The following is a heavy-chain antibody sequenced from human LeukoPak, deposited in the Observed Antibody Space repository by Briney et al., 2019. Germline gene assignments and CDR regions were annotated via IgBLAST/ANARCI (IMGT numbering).Heavy chain of an antibody. J-gene: IGHJ6*02. CDR2: VKHDGSEK. D-gene: IGHD5/OR15-5a*01. CDR3: ARVVPVYAGRYRGGMDV. CDR1: GFIFINYW. V-gene: IGHV3-7*01. Sequence: GGSLRLSCAASGFIFINYWMTWVRQGPGRGLEWVANVKHDGSEKNYVGSVKGRFTISRDNAKNSLYLQMNGLRAEDTGVYYCARVVPVYAGRYRGGMDVWGQGTTVTVSS.